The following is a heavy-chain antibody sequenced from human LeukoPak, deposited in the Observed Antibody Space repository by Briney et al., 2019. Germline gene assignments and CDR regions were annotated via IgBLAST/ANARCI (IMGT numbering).Heavy chain of an antibody. CDR1: GFTFSSSW. CDR3: ARDNPPDY. Sequence: GGSLRLSCVASGFTFSSSWMSWVRQAPAKGLEWVANIKQDGSEKSYVESVRGRFTISRDNAKNSLYLQLNSLRAEDTALYYCARDNPPDYWGQGTLVTVSS. CDR2: IKQDGSEK. V-gene: IGHV3-7*03. J-gene: IGHJ4*02.